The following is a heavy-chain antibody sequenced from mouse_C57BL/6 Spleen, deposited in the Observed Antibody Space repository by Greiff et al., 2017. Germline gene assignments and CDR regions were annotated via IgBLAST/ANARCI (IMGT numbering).Heavy chain of an antibody. Sequence: VQLQQPGAELVMPGASVKLSCKASGYTFTSYWMHWVQQRPGKGLEWIGEIDTSASYTNYNQQFTGKSTLTVDKSSSKDYRQLSSLTSEDAAVYYCARSDYYGFADWGQGTLVTVSA. CDR1: GYTFTSYW. D-gene: IGHD1-1*01. J-gene: IGHJ3*01. CDR3: ARSDYYGFAD. V-gene: IGHV1-69*01. CDR2: IDTSASYT.